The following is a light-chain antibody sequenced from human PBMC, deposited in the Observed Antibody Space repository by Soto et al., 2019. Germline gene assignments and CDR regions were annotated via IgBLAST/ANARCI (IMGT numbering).Light chain of an antibody. J-gene: IGKJ5*01. Sequence: EIVLTHSPGTLSLSPGERATLSCRASQTVSRNNLVWYQQRPGQPPRLLIYGASSRATGIPARFSGSGSGTDFTLTISSLEAEDSAVYYCHQRSDWPLISFGPGTRLEIK. CDR1: QTVSRNN. CDR3: HQRSDWPLIS. V-gene: IGKV3D-20*02. CDR2: GAS.